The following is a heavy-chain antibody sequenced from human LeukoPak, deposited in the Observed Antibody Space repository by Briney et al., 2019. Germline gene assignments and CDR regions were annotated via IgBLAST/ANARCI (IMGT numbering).Heavy chain of an antibody. CDR1: AGSFSAYY. Sequence: SETLSLTCAVYAGSFSAYYWSWFRQPPGKGLEWIGEINHSGSANYDPSLKCRVTLSVDTSKNQFSLKLSSVTAADTAVYYCARVYYDSIGPHWYFDLWGRGTLVTVSS. CDR2: INHSGSA. J-gene: IGHJ2*01. CDR3: ARVYYDSIGPHWYFDL. D-gene: IGHD3-22*01. V-gene: IGHV4-34*01.